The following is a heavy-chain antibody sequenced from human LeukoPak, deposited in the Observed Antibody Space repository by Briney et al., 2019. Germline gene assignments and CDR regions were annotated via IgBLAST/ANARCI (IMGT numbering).Heavy chain of an antibody. CDR3: AKDRLTEDILTGYYY. CDR1: GFTFSSYG. D-gene: IGHD3-9*01. V-gene: IGHV3-30*02. CDR2: IRYDGSNK. J-gene: IGHJ4*02. Sequence: GGSLRLSCAASGFTFSSYGMHWVRQAPGKGLEWVAFIRYDGSNKYYADSVKGRFTISRDNSKNTLYLQMNSLRAEGTAVYYCAKDRLTEDILTGYYYWGQGTLVTVSS.